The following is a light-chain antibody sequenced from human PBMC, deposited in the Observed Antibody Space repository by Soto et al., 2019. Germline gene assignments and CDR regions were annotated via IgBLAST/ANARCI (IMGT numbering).Light chain of an antibody. Sequence: QSALTQPASVSGPPGQSITISCTGTSSDVGRYNLVSWYQQHPGKAPKLMIYGGSERPSGVSDRFSGSKSGNTASLAISGLQPEDEADYYCCSYAGNTNLYVFGSGTKVTVL. J-gene: IGLJ1*01. V-gene: IGLV2-23*01. CDR3: CSYAGNTNLYV. CDR1: SSDVGRYNL. CDR2: GGS.